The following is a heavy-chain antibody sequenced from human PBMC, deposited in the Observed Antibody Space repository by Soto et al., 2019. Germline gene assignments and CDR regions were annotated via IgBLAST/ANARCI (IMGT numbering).Heavy chain of an antibody. CDR2: INPNSGGT. CDR3: ARDGTETYYYDSSGYNGMDV. D-gene: IGHD3-22*01. CDR1: GYTFTGYY. V-gene: IGHV1-2*02. Sequence: ASVKVSCKASGYTFTGYYMHWVRQAPGQGLEWMGWINPNSGGTNYAQKFQGRVTMTRDTSISTAYMELSRLRSDDTAVYYCARDGTETYYYDSSGYNGMDVWGQGTTVTVSS. J-gene: IGHJ6*02.